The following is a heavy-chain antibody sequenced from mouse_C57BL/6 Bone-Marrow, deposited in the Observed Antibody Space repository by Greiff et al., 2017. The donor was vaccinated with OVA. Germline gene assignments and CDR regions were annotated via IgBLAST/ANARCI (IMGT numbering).Heavy chain of an antibody. CDR3: TRRSSSYWYFDV. V-gene: IGHV1-15*01. Sequence: QVQLKESGAELVRPGASVTLSCKASGYTFTDYEMHWVKQTPVHGLEWIGAIDPETGGTAYNQKFKGKAILTADKSSSTAYMELRSLTSEDSAVYYCTRRSSSYWYFDVWGTGTTVTVSS. J-gene: IGHJ1*03. CDR1: GYTFTDYE. CDR2: IDPETGGT. D-gene: IGHD1-1*01.